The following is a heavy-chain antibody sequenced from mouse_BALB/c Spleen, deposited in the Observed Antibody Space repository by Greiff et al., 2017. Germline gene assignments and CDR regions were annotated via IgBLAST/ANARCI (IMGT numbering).Heavy chain of an antibody. CDR1: GYTFTSYY. V-gene: IGHV1S81*02. J-gene: IGHJ3*01. D-gene: IGHD3-2*01. CDR3: TREGQLGSLFAY. Sequence: VKLQESGAELVKPGASVKLSCKASGYTFTSYYMYWVKQRPGQGLEWIGEINPSNGGTNFNEKFKSKATLTVDKSSSTAYMQLSSLTSEDSAVYYCTREGQLGSLFAYWGQGTLVTVSA. CDR2: INPSNGGT.